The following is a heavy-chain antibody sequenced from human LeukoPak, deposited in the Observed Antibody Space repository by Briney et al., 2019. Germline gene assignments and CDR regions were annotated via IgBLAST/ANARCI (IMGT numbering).Heavy chain of an antibody. CDR2: IYHSGST. CDR1: GYSINSGYY. Sequence: SETLSLTCAVSGYSINSGYYWGWIRQPPGKGLEWIGSIYHSGSTYYNPSLKSRVTISVDTSKNQFSLKLSSVTAADTAVYCCARWDCSGGSCYNPIFDYWGQGTLVTVSS. CDR3: ARWDCSGGSCYNPIFDY. J-gene: IGHJ4*02. D-gene: IGHD2-15*01. V-gene: IGHV4-38-2*01.